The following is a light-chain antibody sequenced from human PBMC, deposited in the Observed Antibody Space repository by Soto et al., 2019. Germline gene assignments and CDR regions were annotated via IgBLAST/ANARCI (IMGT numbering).Light chain of an antibody. J-gene: IGKJ1*01. CDR2: GAS. Sequence: EIVLTHSPGTLSLSPGERATLSCSSSQSVSSSFLSWYQQKPGQSPRLLIYGASGRATGIPDRFSGSGSGTDFTLTISSLEPEDFAVYYCQQYGSAPRTFGQGTKVDI. CDR3: QQYGSAPRT. CDR1: QSVSSSF. V-gene: IGKV3-20*01.